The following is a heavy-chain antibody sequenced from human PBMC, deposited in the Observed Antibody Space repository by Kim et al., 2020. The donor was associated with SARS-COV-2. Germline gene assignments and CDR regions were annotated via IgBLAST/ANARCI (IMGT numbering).Heavy chain of an antibody. CDR3: ARNDGSGSYYPDY. Sequence: CAGSGKGRFTISRDNSKNTLYLQMNRLRAEDTAVYYCARNDGSGSYYPDYWGQGTLVTVSS. J-gene: IGHJ4*02. V-gene: IGHV3-30*01. D-gene: IGHD3-10*01.